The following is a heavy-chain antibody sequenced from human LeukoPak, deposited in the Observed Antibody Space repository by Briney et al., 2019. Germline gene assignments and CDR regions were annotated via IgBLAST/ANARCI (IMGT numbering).Heavy chain of an antibody. J-gene: IGHJ4*02. CDR3: ASRSSDWYFFDY. CDR2: ISYDGSNK. CDR1: GFTFRNYG. D-gene: IGHD6-13*01. Sequence: HPGGSLRLSCAASGFTFRNYGVHWVRQAPGKGLEWVAVISYDGSNKYYTDSVKGRFTISRDNSKNTLYLQMNSLRPEDTAVYFCASRSSDWYFFDYWGQGTLVTVSS. V-gene: IGHV3-30*04.